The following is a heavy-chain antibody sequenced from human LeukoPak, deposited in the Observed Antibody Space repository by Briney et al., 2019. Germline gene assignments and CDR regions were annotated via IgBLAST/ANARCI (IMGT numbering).Heavy chain of an antibody. CDR3: ARDTITMVRGVNFY. CDR1: GFTFSSYW. J-gene: IGHJ4*02. Sequence: PGGSLRLSCAASGFTFSSYWMSWVRQAPGKGLEWVANIKQDGSEKYYVDSVKGRFTISRDNAKNSPYLQMNGLRAEDTAVYYCARDTITMVRGVNFYWGQGTLVTVSS. D-gene: IGHD3-10*01. CDR2: IKQDGSEK. V-gene: IGHV3-7*03.